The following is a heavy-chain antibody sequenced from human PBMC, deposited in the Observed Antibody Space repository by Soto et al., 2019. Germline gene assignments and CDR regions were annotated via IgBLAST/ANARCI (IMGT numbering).Heavy chain of an antibody. J-gene: IGHJ5*02. D-gene: IGHD3-3*01. V-gene: IGHV1-8*01. CDR2: MNARKGVSKN. Sequence: QVQLVQSGAEVKRPGASVMVSCRSSRYTVSSHDIIWVRQPAGQGLEWMGWMNARKGVSKNTYLPTFPGKVVLTRDTFLSTTYLELSGLIFDDTAVYFCASGDTADFGFWAHPPGDWLDLWGQGTLVTVSS. CDR3: ASGDTADFGFWAHPPGDWLDL. CDR1: RYTVSSHD.